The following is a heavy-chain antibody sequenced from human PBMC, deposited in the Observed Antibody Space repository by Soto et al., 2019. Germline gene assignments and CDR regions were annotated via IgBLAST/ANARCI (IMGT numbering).Heavy chain of an antibody. CDR1: GGSISSYY. CDR3: ARVTYDSSGLRTKYYFDY. CDR2: IYYSGST. Sequence: SETLSLTCTVSGGSISSYYWSWIRQPPGKGLEWIGYIYYSGSTNYNPSLKSRVTISVDTSKNQFSLKLSSVTAADTAVYYCARVTYDSSGLRTKYYFDYWGQGTLVTVSS. V-gene: IGHV4-59*01. J-gene: IGHJ4*02. D-gene: IGHD3-22*01.